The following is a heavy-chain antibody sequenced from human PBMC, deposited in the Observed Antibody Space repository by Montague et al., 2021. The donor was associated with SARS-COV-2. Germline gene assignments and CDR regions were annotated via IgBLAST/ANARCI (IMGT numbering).Heavy chain of an antibody. CDR3: AREWADYGMDV. V-gene: IGHV3-30-3*01. CDR1: GFTFSRYS. CDR2: ISYDASNK. J-gene: IGHJ6*02. Sequence: SLRLSCAASGFTFSRYSMHWVRQAPGRGLEWVAVISYDASNKYYADSVKGRFTISRDNSKDTLYLQMNSLRAEDTAVYYCAREWADYGMDVWGQGTPVTVSS.